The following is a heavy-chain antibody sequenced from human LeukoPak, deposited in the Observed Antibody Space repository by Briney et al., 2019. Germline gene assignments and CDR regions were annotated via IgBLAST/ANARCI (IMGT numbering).Heavy chain of an antibody. J-gene: IGHJ5*02. Sequence: GGSLRLSCAASGFTFSSYSMNWVRQAPGKGLEWVSYISSSSNTIYYADSVKGRFTISRDNAKNSLYLQMNSLRAEDTSVYYCAKITEWIQGTPHLDPWGQGTLVTVSS. D-gene: IGHD5-18*01. CDR3: AKITEWIQGTPHLDP. CDR1: GFTFSSYS. CDR2: ISSSSNTI. V-gene: IGHV3-48*04.